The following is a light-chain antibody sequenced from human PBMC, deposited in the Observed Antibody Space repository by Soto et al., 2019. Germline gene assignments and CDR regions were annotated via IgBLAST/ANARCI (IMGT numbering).Light chain of an antibody. CDR2: ANS. Sequence: QSVLTQPPSVSGAPGQRVTISCTGGSSNIGAGYDVNWYQQLPGTAPKFLIYANSNRPSGVPDRFSGSKSGTSASLAITGLQTEDEADYYCQSYDSSLSGYVFGTGTKVTVL. J-gene: IGLJ1*01. CDR3: QSYDSSLSGYV. V-gene: IGLV1-40*01. CDR1: SSNIGAGYD.